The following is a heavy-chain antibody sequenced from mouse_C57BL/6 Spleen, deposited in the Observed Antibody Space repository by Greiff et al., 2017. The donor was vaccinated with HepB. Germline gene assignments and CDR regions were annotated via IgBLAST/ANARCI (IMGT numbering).Heavy chain of an antibody. CDR3: ARDNSYAMDY. D-gene: IGHD1-3*01. V-gene: IGHV5-16*01. CDR1: GFTFSDYY. J-gene: IGHJ4*01. Sequence: EVKLVESEGGLVQPGSSMKLSCTASGFTFSDYYMAWVRQVPEKGLEWVANINYDGSSTYYLDSLKSRFILSRDNAKNILYLQMSSLKSEDTATYYCARDNSYAMDYWGQGTSVTVSS. CDR2: INYDGSST.